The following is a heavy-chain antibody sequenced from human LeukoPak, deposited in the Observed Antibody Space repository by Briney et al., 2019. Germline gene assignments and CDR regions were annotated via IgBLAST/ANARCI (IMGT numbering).Heavy chain of an antibody. CDR1: GYTFTSYG. V-gene: IGHV1-18*01. Sequence: ASVKVSCKASGYTFTSYGISWVRQAPGQGLEWMGWISAYNGNTNYAQKLQGRVTMTTDTSTSTGYMELRSLRSDDTAVYYCARDRAVTSSGHPYDYWGQGTLVTVSS. CDR3: ARDRAVTSSGHPYDY. CDR2: ISAYNGNT. J-gene: IGHJ4*02. D-gene: IGHD4-11*01.